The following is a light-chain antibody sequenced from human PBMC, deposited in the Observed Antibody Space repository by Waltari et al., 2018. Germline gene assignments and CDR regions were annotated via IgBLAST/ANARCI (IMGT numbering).Light chain of an antibody. V-gene: IGKV3-20*01. J-gene: IGKJ1*01. Sequence: EVVLTQSPGTLSLSPGERATLACRASQSVSSFFAWYQHKPGQAPRLLIYHASNRATGIPDRCSGSGSGTDFSLTISRLEPEDFAVYYCQNHERLPATFGQGTKVEI. CDR1: QSVSSF. CDR3: QNHERLPAT. CDR2: HAS.